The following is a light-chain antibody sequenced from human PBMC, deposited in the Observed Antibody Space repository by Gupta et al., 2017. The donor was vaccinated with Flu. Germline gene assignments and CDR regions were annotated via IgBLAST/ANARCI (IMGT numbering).Light chain of an antibody. CDR3: QQDDNTPLT. CDR2: WAS. V-gene: IGKV4-1*01. Sequence: DIVMTQSPDSLAVSLGERATINCKSSQSVLYSSNNKNYLAWYQQKPGQPPKLLIYWASTRESGFPDRFSGSGSGTDFTLTISSLQAEDVAVYYCQQDDNTPLTFGGGTKVEIK. J-gene: IGKJ4*01. CDR1: QSVLYSSNNKNY.